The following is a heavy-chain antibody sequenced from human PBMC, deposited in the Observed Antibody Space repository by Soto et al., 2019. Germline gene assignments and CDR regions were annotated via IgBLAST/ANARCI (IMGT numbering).Heavy chain of an antibody. CDR3: AREGQLRSTMGIYGMDV. J-gene: IGHJ6*02. CDR2: ISSSGSTI. Sequence: GGSLRLSCAASGFTFSDYYMSWIRQAPGKGLEWVSYISSSGSTIYYADSVKGRFTISSDNAKNSLYLQMNGLRAEDTAVYYCAREGQLRSTMGIYGMDVWGQGTTVTVSS. CDR1: GFTFSDYY. V-gene: IGHV3-11*01. D-gene: IGHD3-3*01.